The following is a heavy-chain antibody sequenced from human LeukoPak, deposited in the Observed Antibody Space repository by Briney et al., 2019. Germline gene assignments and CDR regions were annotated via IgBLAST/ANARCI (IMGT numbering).Heavy chain of an antibody. Sequence: ASVKVSCKAYKYAFTDYYIHWVRQAPGKGLEWMEWINPNNGVTNYAQKFQGGVIMTRDTSITTAYMELSRLRSDDTAVYYCARRGSDAFDIWGQGTMVTVSS. D-gene: IGHD2-15*01. CDR1: KYAFTDYY. V-gene: IGHV1-2*02. J-gene: IGHJ3*02. CDR2: INPNNGVT. CDR3: ARRGSDAFDI.